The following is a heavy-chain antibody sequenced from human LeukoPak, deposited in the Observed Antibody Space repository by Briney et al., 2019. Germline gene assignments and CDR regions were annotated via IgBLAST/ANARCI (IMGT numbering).Heavy chain of an antibody. CDR1: GFTFDDYA. CDR2: IYSGGST. Sequence: TGGSLRLSCAASGFTFDDYAMHWVRQAPGKGLEWVSVIYSGGSTYYADSVKGRFTISRDNSKNTLYLQMNSLRAEDTAVYYCARDVESSSPLPLGYWGQGTLVTVSS. V-gene: IGHV3-66*02. J-gene: IGHJ4*02. D-gene: IGHD6-6*01. CDR3: ARDVESSSPLPLGY.